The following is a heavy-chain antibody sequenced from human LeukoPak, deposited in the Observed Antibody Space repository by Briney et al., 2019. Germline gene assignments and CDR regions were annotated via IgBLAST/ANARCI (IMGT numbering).Heavy chain of an antibody. D-gene: IGHD6-19*01. CDR2: IKQDGSEK. CDR1: GPTFSSYW. J-gene: IGHJ4*02. Sequence: PGGSLRLSCAASGPTFSSYWMSRVRQAPGKGLEWVANIKQDGSEKYYVDSVKGRFTISRDNAKNSLYLQMNSLRAEDTAVYYCARDPSGWHDYWGQGTLVTVSS. CDR3: ARDPSGWHDY. V-gene: IGHV3-7*01.